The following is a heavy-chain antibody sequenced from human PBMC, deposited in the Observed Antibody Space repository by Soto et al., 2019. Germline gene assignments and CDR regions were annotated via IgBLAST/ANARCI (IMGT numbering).Heavy chain of an antibody. CDR2: INHSGST. D-gene: IGHD3-10*01. CDR1: GGSFSGYY. J-gene: IGHJ4*02. CDR3: ARGRGSGDSPVFDY. Sequence: SETLSLTCAVYGGSFSGYYWSWIRQPPGKGLEWIGEINHSGSTNYNPSLKSRVTISVDTSKNQFSLKLSSVTAADTAVYYCARGRGSGDSPVFDYWGKGTLVTVS. V-gene: IGHV4-34*01.